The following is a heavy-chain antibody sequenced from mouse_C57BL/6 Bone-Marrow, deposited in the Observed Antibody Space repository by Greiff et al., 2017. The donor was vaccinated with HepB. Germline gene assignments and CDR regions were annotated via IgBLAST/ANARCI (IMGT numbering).Heavy chain of an antibody. Sequence: EVHLVESGGGLVKPGGSLKLSCAASGFTFSSYAMSWVRQTPEKRLEWVATISDGGSYTYYPDNVKGRFTISRDNDKNNLYLQMSHLKSEDTAMYYCARDYYYGSTYYYAMDYWGQGTSVTVSS. D-gene: IGHD1-1*01. CDR2: ISDGGSYT. CDR1: GFTFSSYA. J-gene: IGHJ4*01. V-gene: IGHV5-4*01. CDR3: ARDYYYGSTYYYAMDY.